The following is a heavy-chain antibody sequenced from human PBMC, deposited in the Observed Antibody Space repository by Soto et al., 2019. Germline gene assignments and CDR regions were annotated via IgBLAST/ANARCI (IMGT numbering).Heavy chain of an antibody. V-gene: IGHV4-61*01. Sequence: ETLSLTCTVSGGSVSSGSYYWSWIRQPPGKGLEWIGYIYYSGSTNYNPSLKSRVTISVDTSKNQFSLKLSSVTAADTAVYYCASERWLQFFDYYYGMDVWGQGTTVTVSS. D-gene: IGHD5-12*01. CDR3: ASERWLQFFDYYYGMDV. CDR2: IYYSGST. J-gene: IGHJ6*02. CDR1: GGSVSSGSYY.